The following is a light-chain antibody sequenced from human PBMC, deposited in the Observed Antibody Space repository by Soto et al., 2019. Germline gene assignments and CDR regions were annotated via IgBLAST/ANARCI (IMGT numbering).Light chain of an antibody. CDR2: DNT. J-gene: IGLJ1*01. CDR1: SSDIGAGYR. CDR3: SSYTTRSSYV. Sequence: QSVLTQPPSVSGAPGERVTISCTGSSSDIGAGYRVRWYQQVPGTAPKLLIYDNTNRPSGVSVRFSGSKSGTSASLAISGLQAEDEADYYCSSYTTRSSYVFGTGTKLTVL. V-gene: IGLV1-40*01.